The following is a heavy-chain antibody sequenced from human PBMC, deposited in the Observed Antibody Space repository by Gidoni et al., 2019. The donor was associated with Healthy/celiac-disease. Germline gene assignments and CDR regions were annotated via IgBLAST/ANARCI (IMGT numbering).Heavy chain of an antibody. CDR1: GGSISSGGYY. V-gene: IGHV4-31*03. Sequence: QVQLQESGPGLVKPSQTLSLTCTVSGGSISSGGYYWSWIRQHPGKGLEWIGYIYYSGSTYYNPTLKSRVTISVDTSKNQFSLKLSSVTAADTAVYYCARDLREQQQSYWYFDLWGRGTLVTVSS. CDR2: IYYSGST. D-gene: IGHD6-13*01. J-gene: IGHJ2*01. CDR3: ARDLREQQQSYWYFDL.